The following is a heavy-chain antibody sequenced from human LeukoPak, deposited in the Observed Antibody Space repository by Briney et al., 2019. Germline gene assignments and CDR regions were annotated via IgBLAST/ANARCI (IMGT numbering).Heavy chain of an antibody. V-gene: IGHV4-30-2*01. J-gene: IGHJ4*02. CDR1: GGSISSGGYS. Sequence: SQTLSLTCAVSGGSISSGGYSWSWIRQPPGKGLEWIGYIYHSGSTYCNPSLKSRVTISVDRSKNQFSLKLSSVTAADTAVYYCARDYYDSSGYYIPLGYWGQGTLVTVSS. D-gene: IGHD3-22*01. CDR2: IYHSGST. CDR3: ARDYYDSSGYYIPLGY.